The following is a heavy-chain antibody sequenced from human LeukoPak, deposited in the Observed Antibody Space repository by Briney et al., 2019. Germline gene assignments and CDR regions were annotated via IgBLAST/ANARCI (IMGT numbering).Heavy chain of an antibody. J-gene: IGHJ4*02. V-gene: IGHV3-33*01. CDR1: GFIFSSYT. Sequence: GGSLRLSCAASGFIFSSYTMHWVRQAPGKGPEWVAIIWFDGSNTYYAESVEGRFTISRDNSKNTLYLQMNSLRAEDTAVYSCARGLGYSYGYGIDYWGQGTLVIASS. CDR2: IWFDGSNT. CDR3: ARGLGYSYGYGIDY. D-gene: IGHD5-18*01.